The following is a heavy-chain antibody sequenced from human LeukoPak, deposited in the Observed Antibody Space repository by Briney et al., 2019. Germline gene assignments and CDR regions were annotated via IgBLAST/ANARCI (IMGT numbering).Heavy chain of an antibody. J-gene: IGHJ4*02. D-gene: IGHD2-8*01. V-gene: IGHV3-21*01. CDR2: ISSSSSYI. CDR3: ARDNGGWTYYFDY. Sequence: PGGSPRLSCAASGFTFSSYSMNWVRQAPGKGLEWVSSISSSSSYIYYADSVKGRFTISRDNAKNSLYLQMNSLRAEDTAVYYCARDNGGWTYYFDYWGQGTLVTVSS. CDR1: GFTFSSYS.